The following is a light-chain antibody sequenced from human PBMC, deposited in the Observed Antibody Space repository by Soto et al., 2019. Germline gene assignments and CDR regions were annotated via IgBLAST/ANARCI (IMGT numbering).Light chain of an antibody. J-gene: IGKJ3*01. V-gene: IGKV3-15*01. CDR2: GAS. CDR3: QQYGGSFRV. CDR1: QSVGRN. Sequence: EIVMTQSPATLSVSPGERATLSCRASQSVGRNLAWYQQKPGQAPRLLISGASTRATDIPARFSGSGSGTEFTLTISSLQSEDFAVYYCQQYGGSFRVFGPGTKVDIK.